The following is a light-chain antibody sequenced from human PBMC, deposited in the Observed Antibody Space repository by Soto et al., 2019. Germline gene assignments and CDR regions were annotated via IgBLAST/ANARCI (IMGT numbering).Light chain of an antibody. CDR1: QGVRNH. V-gene: IGKV1-16*01. Sequence: IQMTQSPSSLSASVGDRVTITCRVSQGVRNHLAWYQQKPEKAPKSLIYFASTLQSGVPSRFSASGSGTDFTLTISSLQPEDFATYYCQQFRSFPITFGQGTRLEIK. CDR2: FAS. CDR3: QQFRSFPIT. J-gene: IGKJ5*01.